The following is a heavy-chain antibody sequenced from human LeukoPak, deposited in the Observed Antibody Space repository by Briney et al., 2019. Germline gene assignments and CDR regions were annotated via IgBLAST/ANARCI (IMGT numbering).Heavy chain of an antibody. CDR3: AKVGATTAPS. J-gene: IGHJ5*02. D-gene: IGHD1-26*01. CDR1: GFTFSSYG. Sequence: PGRSLRLSCAASGFTFSSYGMHWVRQAPGKGLEWVAVISYVGSNKYYADSVKGRFTISRDNSKNTLYLQMNSLRAEDTAVYYCAKVGATTAPSWGQGTLVTVSS. CDR2: ISYVGSNK. V-gene: IGHV3-30*18.